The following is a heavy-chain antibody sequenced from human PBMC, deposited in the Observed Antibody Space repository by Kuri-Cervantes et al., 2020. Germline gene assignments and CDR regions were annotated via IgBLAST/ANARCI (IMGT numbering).Heavy chain of an antibody. V-gene: IGHV4-61*02. Sequence: SETLSLTCTVSGGSISSGCYYWSWIRPPAGKGLEWIGRIYTSGSTNYNPSLKSRVTISVDTSKNQFSLKLSSVTAADTAVYYCARLVEVEVVVPAAIPSGNDFWSGYSLFFDYWGQGTLVTVSS. CDR2: IYTSGST. CDR1: GGSISSGCYY. D-gene: IGHD3-3*01. CDR3: ARLVEVEVVVPAAIPSGNDFWSGYSLFFDY. J-gene: IGHJ4*02.